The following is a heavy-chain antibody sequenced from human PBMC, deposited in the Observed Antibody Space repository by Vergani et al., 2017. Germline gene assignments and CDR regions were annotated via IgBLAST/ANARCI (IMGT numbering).Heavy chain of an antibody. D-gene: IGHD4-17*01. J-gene: IGHJ6*02. Sequence: QVQLQESGPGLVKPSETLSLTCTVSGGSISSYYWSWIRQPAGKGLEWIGRIYTSGSTNYNPSLKSRVTMSVDTSKNQFSLKLSSVTAADTAVYYCARTGYDYGDYYETYYYYGMDVWGQGP. V-gene: IGHV4-4*07. CDR3: ARTGYDYGDYYETYYYYGMDV. CDR2: IYTSGST. CDR1: GGSISSYY.